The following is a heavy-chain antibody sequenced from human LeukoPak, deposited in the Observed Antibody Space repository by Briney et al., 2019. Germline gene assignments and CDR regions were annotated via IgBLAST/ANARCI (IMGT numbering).Heavy chain of an antibody. CDR3: AIMRGTSSIDY. CDR2: ISYDGSNK. CDR1: GFTFSSYA. J-gene: IGHJ4*02. Sequence: PGRSLRLSCAASGFTFSSYAMHWARQAPGKGLEWVAVISYDGSNKYYADSVKGRFTISRDNSKNTLYLQMNSLRAEDTAVYYCAIMRGTSSIDYWGQGTLVTVSS. D-gene: IGHD2-2*01. V-gene: IGHV3-30*04.